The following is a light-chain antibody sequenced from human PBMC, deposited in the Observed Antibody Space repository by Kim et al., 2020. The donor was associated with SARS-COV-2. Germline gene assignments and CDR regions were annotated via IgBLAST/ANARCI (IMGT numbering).Light chain of an antibody. CDR2: QDS. CDR1: KLGDKY. CDR3: QAWDSSTAV. V-gene: IGLV3-1*01. J-gene: IGLJ2*01. Sequence: SVSPEQTASITCSGDKLGDKYTCWYQQKPGQSPVLVIYQDSKRPSGTPERFSGSNSGNTATLTISGTQAMDEADYYCQAWDSSTAVFGGGTQLTVL.